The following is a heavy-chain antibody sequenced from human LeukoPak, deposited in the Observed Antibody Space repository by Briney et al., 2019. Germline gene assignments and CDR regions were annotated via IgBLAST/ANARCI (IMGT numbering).Heavy chain of an antibody. V-gene: IGHV3-23*01. CDR1: GFTFSHAW. J-gene: IGHJ4*02. D-gene: IGHD3-10*01. Sequence: GGSLRLSCAASGFTFSHAWMSWVRQAPGKGLEWVSGISDSGGSAVYIDSVKGRFTISRDNSKNTLYLQMSSLRAEDTAAYYCAKDQGTGSVNYSWGYFDCWGQGTLVTVSS. CDR3: AKDQGTGSVNYSWGYFDC. CDR2: ISDSGGSA.